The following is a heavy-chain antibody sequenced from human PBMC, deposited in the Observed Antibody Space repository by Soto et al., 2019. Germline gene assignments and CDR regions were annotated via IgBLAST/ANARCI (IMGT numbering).Heavy chain of an antibody. CDR3: VRPNFGALTHFDL. V-gene: IGHV5-51*01. D-gene: IGHD3-16*01. J-gene: IGHJ4*02. CDR1: GYTFTNYC. Sequence: GESLKISCKAIGYTFTNYCIGWVRQTPWKGLEWMGIIFPGDSDTRYNPSFEGQVTVSADESISTAYLQWNTLKASDTAMYYCVRPNFGALTHFDLWGQGTLVTV. CDR2: IFPGDSDT.